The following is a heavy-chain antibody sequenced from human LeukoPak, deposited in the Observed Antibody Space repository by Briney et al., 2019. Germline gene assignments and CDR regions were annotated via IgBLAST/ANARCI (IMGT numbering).Heavy chain of an antibody. CDR2: INHTGST. J-gene: IGHJ4*02. CDR3: ARGSVRLARPYDF. CDR1: GGSLSGAY. D-gene: IGHD3-9*01. V-gene: IGHV4-34*01. Sequence: PSETLSLTCTVQGGSLSGAYWTWIRQPPGKGLEWIGEINHTGSTNYNPSFKSRVTMSADTPKNQFSLNLTSVTAADTALYYCARGSVRLARPYDFWGQGTLVTVSS.